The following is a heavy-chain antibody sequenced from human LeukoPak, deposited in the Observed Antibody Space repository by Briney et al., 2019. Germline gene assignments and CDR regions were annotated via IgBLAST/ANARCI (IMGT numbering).Heavy chain of an antibody. Sequence: GGSLRLSCAASGFTFSNYAMGWVRQAPGKGLEWVSGIGGSGGMTYYADSVKGRFTVSRDNSKNALYLEMNSLRVEDTAIYYCAKWGGDSGAEQWLVLDYWGQGTLVTVSS. D-gene: IGHD6-19*01. CDR3: AKWGGDSGAEQWLVLDY. CDR2: IGGSGGMT. CDR1: GFTFSNYA. V-gene: IGHV3-23*01. J-gene: IGHJ4*02.